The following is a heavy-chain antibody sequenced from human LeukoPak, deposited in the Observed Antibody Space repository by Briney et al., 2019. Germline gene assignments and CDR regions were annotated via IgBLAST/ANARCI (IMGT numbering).Heavy chain of an antibody. CDR3: ARISRFGVVPGGN. D-gene: IGHD3-3*01. Sequence: GGSLRLSCAASGFTFSSYEMNWVRQAPGKGLEWGSYISSSGSTIYYADSVKGRFTISRDNAKNSLYLQMNSLRAEDTAVYYCARISRFGVVPGGNWGQGTLVTVSS. CDR1: GFTFSSYE. CDR2: ISSSGSTI. V-gene: IGHV3-48*03. J-gene: IGHJ4*02.